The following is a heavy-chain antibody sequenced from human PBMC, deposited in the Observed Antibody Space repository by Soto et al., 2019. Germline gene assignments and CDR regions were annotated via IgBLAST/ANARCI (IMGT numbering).Heavy chain of an antibody. J-gene: IGHJ4*02. D-gene: IGHD3-10*01. CDR2: IYSGGST. Sequence: GGSLRLSCAASGFTVSSNYMSWVRQAPGKGLEWVSVIYSGGSTYYADSVKGRFTISRHNSKNTLYLQMNSLRAEDTAVYYCARGAPSYGSGSYYSPYFDYWGQGTLVTVSS. V-gene: IGHV3-53*04. CDR1: GFTVSSNY. CDR3: ARGAPSYGSGSYYSPYFDY.